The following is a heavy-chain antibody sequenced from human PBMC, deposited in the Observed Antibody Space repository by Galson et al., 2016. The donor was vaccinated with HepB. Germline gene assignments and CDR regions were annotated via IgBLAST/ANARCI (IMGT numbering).Heavy chain of an antibody. J-gene: IGHJ4*02. D-gene: IGHD5-18*01. CDR1: GYTFTTYL. CDR3: ARRDTAMVHDY. V-gene: IGHV1-18*04. CDR2: ISASSGYT. Sequence: SVKVSCKASGYTFTTYLITWVRQAPGQGLEWMGWISASSGYTSYAQNLQGRVIMTTDISTTTAYMELRSLRSDDTAVYYCARRDTAMVHDYWGQGTLVTVSS.